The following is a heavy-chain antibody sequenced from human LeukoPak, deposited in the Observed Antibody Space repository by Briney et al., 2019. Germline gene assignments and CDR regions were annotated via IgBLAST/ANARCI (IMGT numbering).Heavy chain of an antibody. CDR3: AKDSGGWYGGFDY. CDR2: ISGSGGST. J-gene: IGHJ4*02. V-gene: IGHV3-23*01. Sequence: GGSLRLSCAASGFIFSSYWMSWVRQAPGKGLEWVSAISGSGGSTYYADSVKGRFTISRDNSKNTLYLQMNSLRAEDTAVYYCAKDSGGWYGGFDYWGQGTLVTVSS. D-gene: IGHD6-19*01. CDR1: GFIFSSYW.